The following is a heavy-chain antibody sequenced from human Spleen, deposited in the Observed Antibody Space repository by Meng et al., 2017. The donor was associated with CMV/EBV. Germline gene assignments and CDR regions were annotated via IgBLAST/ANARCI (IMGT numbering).Heavy chain of an antibody. D-gene: IGHD5-12*01. J-gene: IGHJ6*02. CDR2: INHSGST. V-gene: IGHV4-34*01. CDR1: GGSFSDYY. CDR3: ARDSRGRWLRGGWGMDV. Sequence: ESLKISCAVYGGSFSDYYWSWIRQPPGKGLEWIGEINHSGSTNYNPSLKSRVTISVDTSKNQFSLKLSSVTAADTAVYYCARDSRGRWLRGGWGMDVWGQGTTVTVSS.